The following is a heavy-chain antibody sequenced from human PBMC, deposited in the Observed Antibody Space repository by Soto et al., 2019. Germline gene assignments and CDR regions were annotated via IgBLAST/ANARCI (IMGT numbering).Heavy chain of an antibody. CDR2: INHSGIT. V-gene: IGHV4-34*01. CDR3: ARRAVTNDY. CDR1: GGSFSGYY. J-gene: IGHJ4*02. D-gene: IGHD4-17*01. Sequence: QVQLQQWGAGLLKPSETLSLTCAVYGGSFSGYYWSWIRQPPGKGLEWIGEINHSGITNYNPSLKSRVTISVDTSKNQFSLNLSSVTAADTAVYYCARRAVTNDYWGQGTLVTVSS.